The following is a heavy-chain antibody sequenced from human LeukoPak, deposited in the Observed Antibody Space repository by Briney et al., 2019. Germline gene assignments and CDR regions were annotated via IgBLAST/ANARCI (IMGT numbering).Heavy chain of an antibody. D-gene: IGHD2-15*01. Sequence: EASVKVSCKASGYTFTSYGIHWVRQAPGQGLEWMGWINPNSGGTNYAQKFQGRVTMTRDTSIGTAYMELSRLRSDDTAVYYCARDVARRVVVGLRYYFDYWGQGTLVTVSS. CDR2: INPNSGGT. CDR1: GYTFTSYG. CDR3: ARDVARRVVVGLRYYFDY. J-gene: IGHJ4*02. V-gene: IGHV1-2*02.